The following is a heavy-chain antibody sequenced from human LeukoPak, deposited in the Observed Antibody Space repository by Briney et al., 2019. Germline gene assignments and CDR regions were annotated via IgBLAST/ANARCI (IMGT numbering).Heavy chain of an antibody. Sequence: PSETLSLTCTVSGGSISSSSYYWGWIRQPPGKGLEWIGSIYYSGSTYYNPSLKSRVTISVDTSKNQFSLKLSSVTAADTAVYYCARARYYYDSSGYYLGQATDAFDIWGQGTMVTVSS. D-gene: IGHD3-22*01. V-gene: IGHV4-39*07. J-gene: IGHJ3*02. CDR2: IYYSGST. CDR3: ARARYYYDSSGYYLGQATDAFDI. CDR1: GGSISSSSYY.